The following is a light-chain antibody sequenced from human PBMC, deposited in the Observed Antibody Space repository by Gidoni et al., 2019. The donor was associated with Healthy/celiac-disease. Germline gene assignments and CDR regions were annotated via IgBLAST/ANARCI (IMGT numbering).Light chain of an antibody. CDR2: GNS. CDR3: QSYDSSLSGSV. V-gene: IGLV1-40*01. CDR1: SSNIGAGYD. J-gene: IGLJ2*01. Sequence: QSVLTQPPPVSGAPGQRVTISCTGSSSNIGAGYDVHWYQQLPGTAPKLLIYGNSNRPSRVPDRFSGSKSGTSASLAITGLQAEDEADYYCQSYDSSLSGSVFGGGTKLTVL.